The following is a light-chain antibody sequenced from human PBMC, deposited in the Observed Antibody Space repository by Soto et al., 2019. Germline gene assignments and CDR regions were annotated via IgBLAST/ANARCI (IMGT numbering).Light chain of an antibody. CDR2: LESSGSY. CDR3: ETWDSSTPVV. V-gene: IGLV4-60*02. J-gene: IGLJ2*01. CDR1: SGHSSYI. Sequence: QSVLTQSSSASASLGSSVKLTCTLSSGHSSYIIAWHQQQPGKAPRYLMKLESSGSYNKGSGVPDRFSGSSSGADRYLTISNLQFEDEADYYCETWDSSTPVVFGGGTKVTVL.